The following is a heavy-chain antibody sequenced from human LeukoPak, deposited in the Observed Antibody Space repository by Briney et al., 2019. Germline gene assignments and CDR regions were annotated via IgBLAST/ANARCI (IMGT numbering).Heavy chain of an antibody. J-gene: IGHJ4*02. V-gene: IGHV3-64*01. CDR2: ISSNGGST. CDR3: ARQAGATYYFDY. D-gene: IGHD1-26*01. Sequence: GGSLRLPCAASGFTFSSYAMHWVRQAPGKGLEYVSGISSNGGSTYYANSVKGRFTISRDNAKNTLYLQMGSLRSEDTAVYYCARQAGATYYFDYWGQGTLVTVSS. CDR1: GFTFSSYA.